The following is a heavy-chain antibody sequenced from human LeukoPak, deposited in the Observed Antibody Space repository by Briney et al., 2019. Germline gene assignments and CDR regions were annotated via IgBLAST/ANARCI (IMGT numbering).Heavy chain of an antibody. CDR3: AKDPGLSRDYYYYYMDV. V-gene: IGHV3-30*02. D-gene: IGHD2/OR15-2a*01. Sequence: GGSLRLSCAVSGFTFSSYGMHWVRQAPGKGLEWVAFIRYDGSNKYYADSVKGRFTISRDNSKNTLYLQMNSLRAEDTAVYYCAKDPGLSRDYYYYYMDVWGKGTTVTVSS. CDR1: GFTFSSYG. CDR2: IRYDGSNK. J-gene: IGHJ6*03.